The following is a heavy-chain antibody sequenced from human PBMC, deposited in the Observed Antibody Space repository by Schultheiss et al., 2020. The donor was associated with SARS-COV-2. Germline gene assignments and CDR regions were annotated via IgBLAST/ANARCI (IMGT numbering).Heavy chain of an antibody. V-gene: IGHV3-30*15. D-gene: IGHD1-26*01. CDR1: GFTFSSYA. J-gene: IGHJ6*02. CDR3: VKAQVGANKAYYYGMDV. CDR2: ISYDGSNK. Sequence: GGSLRLSCAASGFTFSSYAMHWVRQAPGKGLEWVAVISYDGSNKYYADSVKGRFTISRDNSKNTLYLQMSSLRAEDTAVYYCVKAQVGANKAYYYGMDVWGQGTTVTVSS.